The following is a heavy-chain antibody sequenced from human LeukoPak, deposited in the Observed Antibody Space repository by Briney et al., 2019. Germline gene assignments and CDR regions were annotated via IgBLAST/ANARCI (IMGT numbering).Heavy chain of an antibody. CDR1: GFTFSSYE. V-gene: IGHV3-48*03. D-gene: IGHD1-26*01. Sequence: PGGSLRLSCAASGFTFSSYEMNWVRQAPGKGLEWVSYISSSGSTIYYADSVKGRFTISRDKSKNTLYLQMNSLRTEDTAVYYCAKDPSQWELLTGGYFDYWGQGTLVTVSS. J-gene: IGHJ4*02. CDR3: AKDPSQWELLTGGYFDY. CDR2: ISSSGSTI.